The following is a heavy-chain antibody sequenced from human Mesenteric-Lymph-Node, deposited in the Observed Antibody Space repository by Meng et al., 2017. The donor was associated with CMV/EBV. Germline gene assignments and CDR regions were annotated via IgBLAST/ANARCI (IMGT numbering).Heavy chain of an antibody. D-gene: IGHD4-23*01. CDR1: GFSFTEYG. CDR2: IRMDESDK. CDR3: AKDDPVVAK. Sequence: GESLKISCAASGFSFTEYGMHWVRQTPGKGLEWVAFIRMDESDKFYGDSIKGRFTISRDSSRKSLYLQMNSLTTDGTAVYYCAKDDPVVAKWGQGTLVTVSS. V-gene: IGHV3-30*02. J-gene: IGHJ4*02.